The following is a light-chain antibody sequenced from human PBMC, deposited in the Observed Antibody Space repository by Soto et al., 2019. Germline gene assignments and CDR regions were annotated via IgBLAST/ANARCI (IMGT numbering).Light chain of an antibody. Sequence: QSVLTKPASVSGSPGQSITISCTGTSSDVGGYNYVSWYQQHPGKAPKLMIYEVSNRPSGVSNRFSGSKSGNTASLTISGLQGEDEADYYCSSYTTSNTLEVFGGGTQLTVL. CDR2: EVS. CDR1: SSDVGGYNY. V-gene: IGLV2-14*01. J-gene: IGLJ3*02. CDR3: SSYTTSNTLEV.